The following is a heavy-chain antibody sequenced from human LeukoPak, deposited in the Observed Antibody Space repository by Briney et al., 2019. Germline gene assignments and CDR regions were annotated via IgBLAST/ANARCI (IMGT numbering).Heavy chain of an antibody. V-gene: IGHV4-31*03. CDR2: IYYSGST. CDR1: GGSISSGGYY. J-gene: IGHJ3*02. CDR3: ARDPIDYYDSSGPYDAFDI. Sequence: SQTLSLTCTVSGGSISSGGYYWGWIRQHPGKGLEWIGYIYYSGSTYYNPSLKSRVTISVDTSKNQFSLKLSSVTAADTAVYYCARDPIDYYDSSGPYDAFDIWGQGTMVTVSS. D-gene: IGHD3-22*01.